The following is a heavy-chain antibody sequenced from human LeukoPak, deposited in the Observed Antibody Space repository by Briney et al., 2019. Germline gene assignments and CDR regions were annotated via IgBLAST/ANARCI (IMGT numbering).Heavy chain of an antibody. CDR3: ARERLLTGYSYLDY. D-gene: IGHD3-9*01. J-gene: IGHJ4*02. Sequence: PSETLSLTCTVSGGSISSGSYYWSWIRQPAGKGLEWIGRIYTSGSTNYNPSLKSRVTISVDTSKNQFSLKLSSVTAADTAVYYCARERLLTGYSYLDYWGQGTLVTVSS. CDR1: GGSISSGSYY. V-gene: IGHV4-61*02. CDR2: IYTSGST.